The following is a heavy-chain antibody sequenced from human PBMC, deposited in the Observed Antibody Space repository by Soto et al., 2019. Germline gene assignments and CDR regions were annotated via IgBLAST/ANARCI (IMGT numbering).Heavy chain of an antibody. J-gene: IGHJ5*02. V-gene: IGHV4-30-2*01. D-gene: IGHD2-15*01. CDR3: ARTLDYGGSAGTNWFDP. CDR2: IYHRGTS. Sequence: TLSLTCTAPGRSVSSGAYSWSWIRLPPGKRLEWIGYIYHRGTSHYNPSLKSRVTMSLDRSKNQFSLNLRSVTAADTAVYYCARTLDYGGSAGTNWFDPWGQGTLVTVSS. CDR1: GRSVSSGAYS.